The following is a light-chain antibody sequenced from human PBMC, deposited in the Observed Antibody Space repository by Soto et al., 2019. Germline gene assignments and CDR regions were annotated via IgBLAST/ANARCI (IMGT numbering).Light chain of an antibody. J-gene: IGKJ2*01. Sequence: DIVMTQSPDSLAVSLGERATINCKSSQSVLYSSNNKNYLAWYQQKPGQPPKLLIYWASTRESGVPDRFSGSGSGTDFTLTIRSLQAEDVAAYYCQQYYSTQYTFGQGTKLEIK. CDR1: QSVLYSSNNKNY. CDR2: WAS. V-gene: IGKV4-1*01. CDR3: QQYYSTQYT.